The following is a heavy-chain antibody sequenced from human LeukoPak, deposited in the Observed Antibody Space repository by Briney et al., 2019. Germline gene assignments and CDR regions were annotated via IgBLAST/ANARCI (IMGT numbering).Heavy chain of an antibody. CDR1: GGSISSYY. Sequence: SETLSLTCTVSGGSISSYYWSWIRQPAGKGLEWIGRIYTSGSTNYNPSLKSRLTISLDTSKTQFSLKLSSVTAADTAVYYCARDMAHILAAGRGAFDLWGQGTMVTVSS. CDR3: ARDMAHILAAGRGAFDL. J-gene: IGHJ3*01. V-gene: IGHV4-4*07. CDR2: IYTSGST. D-gene: IGHD6-13*01.